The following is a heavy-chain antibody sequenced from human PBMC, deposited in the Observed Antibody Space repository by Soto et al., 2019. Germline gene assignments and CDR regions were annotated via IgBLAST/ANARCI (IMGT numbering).Heavy chain of an antibody. CDR3: AKGGLIRRFDF. CDR1: GGSISSGDYY. J-gene: IGHJ4*02. D-gene: IGHD3-16*01. V-gene: IGHV3-23*01. CDR2: ISGSGDTT. Sequence: PSETLSLTCTVSGGSISSGDYYWSWVRQAPGKGLECVSGISGSGDTTNYADAVKGRFTISRDNSKNTLYLQMNSLRVDDTAVYYCAKGGLIRRFDFWGQGTLVTVSS.